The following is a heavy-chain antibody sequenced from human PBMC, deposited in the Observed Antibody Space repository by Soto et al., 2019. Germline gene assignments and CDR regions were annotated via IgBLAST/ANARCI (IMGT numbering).Heavy chain of an antibody. CDR1: GYTLTELS. CDR2: FDPEDGET. Sequence: GASVKVSCKVSGYTLTELSMHWVRQAPGKGLEWMGGFDPEDGETIYAQKFQGRVTMTEDTSTDTAYMELSSLRSEDTAVYYCATPQPSYGSGSYLSFDYWGQGTLVTVSS. D-gene: IGHD3-10*01. J-gene: IGHJ4*02. CDR3: ATPQPSYGSGSYLSFDY. V-gene: IGHV1-24*01.